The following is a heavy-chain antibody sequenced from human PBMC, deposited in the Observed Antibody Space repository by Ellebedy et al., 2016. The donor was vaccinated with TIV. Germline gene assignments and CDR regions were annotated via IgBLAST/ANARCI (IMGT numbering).Heavy chain of an antibody. V-gene: IGHV3-7*01. D-gene: IGHD4-17*01. J-gene: IGHJ5*02. CDR1: GFSFRSYW. Sequence: GGSLRLSCAASGFSFRSYWMSWVRQAPGKGLEWVANIYQDGGVQYYVDSVKGRFTISRDNADNSLFLQMNSLRAEDTAVYYCARRGSYGDYAVQVNSWFDTWGQGTLVTVSP. CDR3: ARRGSYGDYAVQVNSWFDT. CDR2: IYQDGGVQ.